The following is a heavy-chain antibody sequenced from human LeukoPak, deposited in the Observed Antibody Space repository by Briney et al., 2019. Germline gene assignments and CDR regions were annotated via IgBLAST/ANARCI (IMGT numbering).Heavy chain of an antibody. V-gene: IGHV1-46*01. CDR2: FNPSDIST. CDR3: VRDASGSPGF. D-gene: IGHD3-10*01. J-gene: IGHJ4*02. Sequence: ASVKVSCKTFGYTFTKYSIHWVRQAPGQRLEWMGEFNPSDISTKYAQKFQGRITMTWDMSSSTVYMDLNSLRSDDTAVYFCVRDASGSPGFWGQGTLVTVSS. CDR1: GYTFTKYS.